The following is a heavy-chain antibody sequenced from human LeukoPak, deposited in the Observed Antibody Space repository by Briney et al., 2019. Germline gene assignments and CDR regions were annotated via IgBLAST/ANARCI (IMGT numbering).Heavy chain of an antibody. Sequence: GASVKVSCKASGYTFTGYYMHWVRQAPGQGLEWMGWTNPNSGGTNYAQKFQGRVTMTRDTSISTAYMELSRLRSDDTAVYYCARARSVYDFWSYYYYMDVWGKGTTVTVSS. CDR1: GYTFTGYY. CDR2: TNPNSGGT. J-gene: IGHJ6*03. V-gene: IGHV1-2*02. D-gene: IGHD3-3*01. CDR3: ARARSVYDFWSYYYYMDV.